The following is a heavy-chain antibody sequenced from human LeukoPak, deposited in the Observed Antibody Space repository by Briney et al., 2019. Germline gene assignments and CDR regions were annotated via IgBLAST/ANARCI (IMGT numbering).Heavy chain of an antibody. Sequence: GESLRLSCEASGFTFSSYAMSWVRQAPGKGLEWVSSISSGGGSTYYADSVKGRYTISRDNSKNTLYLQMNSLRAEDAAVYYCVKDRTGNYVAWFDPWGQGTLVTVS. V-gene: IGHV3-23*01. CDR1: GFTFSSYA. D-gene: IGHD4-11*01. CDR3: VKDRTGNYVAWFDP. J-gene: IGHJ5*02. CDR2: ISSGGGST.